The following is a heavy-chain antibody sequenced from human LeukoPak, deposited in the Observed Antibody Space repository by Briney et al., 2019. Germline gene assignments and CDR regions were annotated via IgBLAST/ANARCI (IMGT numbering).Heavy chain of an antibody. CDR1: GFTFSGYA. CDR3: AKEYSVLLVYALGGSFDY. J-gene: IGHJ4*02. CDR2: ISGNGRST. D-gene: IGHD2-8*01. V-gene: IGHV3-23*01. Sequence: GGSLRLSSAGSGFTFSGYAMSWVRQAPGKGLEWVSTISGNGRSTYYGDSVKGRFTISRDNSKNTLSLQMNSLRAEDTAVYYCAKEYSVLLVYALGGSFDYWGRGTLVTVSS.